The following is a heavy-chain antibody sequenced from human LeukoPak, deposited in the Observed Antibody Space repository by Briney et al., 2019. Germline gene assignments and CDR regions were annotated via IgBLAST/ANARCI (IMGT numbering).Heavy chain of an antibody. CDR3: ARDGIAAATYYYYGMDV. V-gene: IGHV1-8*01. Sequence: ASVKVSCKASGYTFTSYDINWVRQATGQGLEWMGWMNPNSGNTGYAQKFQGRVTMTRNTSISTAYMELRSLKSDDTAVYYCARDGIAAATYYYYGMDVWGQGTTVTVSS. J-gene: IGHJ6*02. CDR2: MNPNSGNT. D-gene: IGHD6-13*01. CDR1: GYTFTSYD.